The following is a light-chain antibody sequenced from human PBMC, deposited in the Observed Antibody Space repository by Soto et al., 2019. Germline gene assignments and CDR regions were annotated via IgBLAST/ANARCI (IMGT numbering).Light chain of an antibody. CDR1: QTISSL. CDR2: KAS. CDR3: QQYNSYPLT. J-gene: IGKJ5*01. Sequence: DIQMTQSPSTLSASVGDRVTITCRASQTISSLLAWYQQKPGRAPTLLVYKASTLETGVPSRFSGSGSGAEFTLTISSLQPDDLATYYCQQYNSYPLTFGQGTRLEIK. V-gene: IGKV1-5*03.